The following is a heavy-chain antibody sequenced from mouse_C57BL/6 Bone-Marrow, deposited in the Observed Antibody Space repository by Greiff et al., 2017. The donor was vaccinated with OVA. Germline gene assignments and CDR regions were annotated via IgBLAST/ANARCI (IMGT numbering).Heavy chain of an antibody. V-gene: IGHV7-1*01. CDR2: SSNKANDYTT. D-gene: IGHD2-3*01. Sequence: EVMLVESGGGLVQSGRSLRLSCATSGFTFSDFYMEWVRQAPGKGLEWIVASSNKANDYTTEYRASVKGRFIVSRDTSQSVLYLQMNARRADDTAIDYCARDAGDGYFDYWGQGTTLTVSS. CDR3: ARDAGDGYFDY. J-gene: IGHJ2*01. CDR1: GFTFSDFY.